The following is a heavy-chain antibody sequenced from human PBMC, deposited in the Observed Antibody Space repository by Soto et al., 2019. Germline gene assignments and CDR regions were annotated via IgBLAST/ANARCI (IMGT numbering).Heavy chain of an antibody. CDR2: RCYHGST. CDR1: GARSTRGDYY. Sequence: ASETLSLSCAISGARSTRGDYYWNWIRQQPGKGQEWMGQRCYHGSTYCNASLRSRVTISVDRSRAQVSLKVSSVTAADTAVYYCASGRVVVRAGVMFNCLDTWGQGALVTVSS. V-gene: IGHV4-30-2*01. D-gene: IGHD6-19*01. J-gene: IGHJ5*02. CDR3: ASGRVVVRAGVMFNCLDT.